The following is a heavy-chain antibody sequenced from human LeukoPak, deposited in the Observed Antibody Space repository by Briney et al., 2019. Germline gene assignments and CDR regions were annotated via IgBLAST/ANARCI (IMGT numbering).Heavy chain of an antibody. V-gene: IGHV1-2*07. Sequence: ASVKVSCKASGYTFTGYYIHWVRQAPGQGLEWMGWINPNSGGTYYAHNFQGRVTMTRDTSISTAYMELSRLRSDDTAVYYCXXXXXXXXXGSYSYYFDYWGQGTLVTVSS. CDR3: XXXXXXXXXGSYSYYFDY. J-gene: IGHJ4*02. CDR1: GYTFTGYY. CDR2: INPNSGGT. D-gene: IGHD3-10*01.